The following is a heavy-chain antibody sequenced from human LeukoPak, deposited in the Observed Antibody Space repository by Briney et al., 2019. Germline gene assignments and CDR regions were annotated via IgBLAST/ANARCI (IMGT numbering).Heavy chain of an antibody. Sequence: GGSLRLSCAASGFTFSSYWMHWVRQAPGKGLVWVSRINSDGSSTSYADSVKGRFTISRDSAKNTLYLQMNSLRAEDTAVYYCARVTIFGVVATFDYWGQGTLVTVSS. J-gene: IGHJ4*02. CDR1: GFTFSSYW. CDR2: INSDGSST. V-gene: IGHV3-74*01. CDR3: ARVTIFGVVATFDY. D-gene: IGHD3-3*01.